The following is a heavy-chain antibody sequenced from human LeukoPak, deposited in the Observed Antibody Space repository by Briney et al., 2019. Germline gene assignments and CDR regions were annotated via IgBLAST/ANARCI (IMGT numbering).Heavy chain of an antibody. V-gene: IGHV1-2*02. CDR2: INPNSGGT. J-gene: IGHJ4*02. D-gene: IGHD1-26*01. Sequence: ASVKVSCKASGYTFTGYYMHWVRQAPGQGLEWMGWINPNSGGTNYAQKFQGRVTMTRDTSISTAYMELSRLRSDDTAVYYCARDLNFMGREDVYWGQGTLVTVSS. CDR1: GYTFTGYY. CDR3: ARDLNFMGREDVY.